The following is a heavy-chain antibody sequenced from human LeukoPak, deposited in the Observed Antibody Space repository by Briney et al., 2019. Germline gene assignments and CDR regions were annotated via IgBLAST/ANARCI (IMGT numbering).Heavy chain of an antibody. D-gene: IGHD4-11*01. CDR2: ISYDGSNK. V-gene: IGHV3-30*04. J-gene: IGHJ6*03. Sequence: GGSLRLSCAASGFTFSSYAMHWVRQAPGKGLERVAVISYDGSNKYYADSVKGRFTISRDNSKNTLYLQMNSLRAEDTAVYYCATQPTVTTVYYYMDVWGKGTTVTVSS. CDR3: ATQPTVTTVYYYMDV. CDR1: GFTFSSYA.